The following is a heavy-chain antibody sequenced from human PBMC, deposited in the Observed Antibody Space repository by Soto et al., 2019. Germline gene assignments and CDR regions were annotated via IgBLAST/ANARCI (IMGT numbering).Heavy chain of an antibody. CDR3: ARDGYGSGSYHNWFDP. CDR2: IWYDGSNK. Sequence: GGSLRLSCAASGFTFSSYGMHWVRQAPGKGLEWVAVIWYDGSNKYYADSVKGRFTISRDNSKNTLYLQMNSLRAEDTAVYYCARDGYGSGSYHNWFDPWGQGTLVTVSS. J-gene: IGHJ5*02. CDR1: GFTFSSYG. V-gene: IGHV3-33*01. D-gene: IGHD3-10*01.